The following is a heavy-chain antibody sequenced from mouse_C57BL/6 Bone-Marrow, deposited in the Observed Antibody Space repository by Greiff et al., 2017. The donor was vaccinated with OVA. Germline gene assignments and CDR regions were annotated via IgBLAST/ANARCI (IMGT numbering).Heavy chain of an antibody. J-gene: IGHJ4*01. CDR3: ARDWDPHYYAMDY. CDR1: GFTFTDYY. CDR2: IRNKANGYTT. V-gene: IGHV7-3*01. D-gene: IGHD4-1*01. Sequence: DVKLVESGGGLVQPGGSLSLSCAASGFTFTDYYMSWVRQPPGKALEWLGFIRNKANGYTTEYSASVKGRFTISRDNSQSILYLQMNALRAEDSATYYCARDWDPHYYAMDYWGQGTSVTVSS.